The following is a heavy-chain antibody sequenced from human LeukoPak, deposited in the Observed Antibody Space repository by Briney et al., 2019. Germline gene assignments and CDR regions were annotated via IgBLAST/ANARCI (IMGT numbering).Heavy chain of an antibody. CDR1: DFSFITYA. J-gene: IGHJ4*02. CDR2: ISGGGDAT. D-gene: IGHD1-26*01. CDR3: AKNTRWVYREPGGY. V-gene: IGHV3-23*01. Sequence: GGSLRLSCAASDFSFITYAMSWVRQAPGKGLEWVSTISGGGDATYYADSVKGRFTISRDNSKNTLYLQMNSLRVEDTAVYYCAKNTRWVYREPGGYWGQGTLVTVSS.